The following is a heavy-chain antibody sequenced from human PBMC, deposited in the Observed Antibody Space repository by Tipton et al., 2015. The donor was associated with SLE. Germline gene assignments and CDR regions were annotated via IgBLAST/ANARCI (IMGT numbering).Heavy chain of an antibody. V-gene: IGHV1-46*01. Sequence: QVQLVQSGAEVKKPGASVKVSCKASGYTFTSYYMHWVRQAPGQGLEWMGIINPSGGSTSYAQKFQGRVTMTTDTSTSTAYMELRSLRSDDTAVYYCARRAPSIFGVSKDYWGQGTLVTVSS. CDR3: ARRAPSIFGVSKDY. CDR1: GYTFTSYY. J-gene: IGHJ4*02. D-gene: IGHD3-3*01. CDR2: INPSGGST.